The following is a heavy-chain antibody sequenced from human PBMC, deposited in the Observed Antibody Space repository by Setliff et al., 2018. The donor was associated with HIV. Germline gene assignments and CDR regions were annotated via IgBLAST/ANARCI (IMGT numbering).Heavy chain of an antibody. Sequence: SETLSLTCFVSGVSIGGHFWGWIRQPPGKGLEWIGYIYTSGTTEYNPSLDSRVTISVDTSRDQFSLNLRSVPAADTALYFCARLTHTGLLYFDYWGLGMLVTVS. V-gene: IGHV4-4*09. D-gene: IGHD2-8*02. J-gene: IGHJ4*02. CDR3: ARLTHTGLLYFDY. CDR2: IYTSGTT. CDR1: GVSIGGHF.